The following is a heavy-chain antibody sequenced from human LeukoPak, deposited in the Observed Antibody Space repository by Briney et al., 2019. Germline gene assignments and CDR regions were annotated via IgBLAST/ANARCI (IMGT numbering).Heavy chain of an antibody. CDR1: GFTFSNSA. CDR2: ISGSGDGT. D-gene: IGHD6-19*01. Sequence: GGPLRLSCAGSGFTFSNSAMSWVRQAPGKGLEWVSAISGSGDGTYYADPVKGRFTISRDNSKNTLYLQMNSLRVEDTAVYFCAKAGSGWDEYFDNWGQGTLVTVSS. J-gene: IGHJ4*02. CDR3: AKAGSGWDEYFDN. V-gene: IGHV3-23*01.